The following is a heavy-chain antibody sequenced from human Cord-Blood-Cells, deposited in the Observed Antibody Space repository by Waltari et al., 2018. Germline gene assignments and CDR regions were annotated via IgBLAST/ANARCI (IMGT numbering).Heavy chain of an antibody. V-gene: IGHV3-21*01. J-gene: IGHJ6*02. CDR3: ARDQVGYCSSTSCYYYYYYGMDV. Sequence: EVQLVESGGGLVKPGGSLRLSCAASGFTFSSYSMNWVRQAPGKGLEWVSSISSSSSYIYYADSVKGRFTISRDNAKNSLYLQMNSLRAEDTAVYYCARDQVGYCSSTSCYYYYYYGMDVWGQGTTVTVSS. CDR1: GFTFSSYS. D-gene: IGHD2-2*01. CDR2: ISSSSSYI.